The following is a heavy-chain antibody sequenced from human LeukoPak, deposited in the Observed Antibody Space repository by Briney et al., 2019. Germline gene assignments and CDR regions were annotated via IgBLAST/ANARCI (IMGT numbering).Heavy chain of an antibody. D-gene: IGHD3-10*01. Sequence: PGGSLRLSCAASGFTFSSYGMHWVRQAPGKGLEWVAFIRYDGSNKYYADSVKGRFTISRDNSKNTLYLQMNSLRTEDTAVYFCAKDRITMVRGVTPLGYWGQGTLVTVSS. CDR1: GFTFSSYG. V-gene: IGHV3-30*02. CDR3: AKDRITMVRGVTPLGY. J-gene: IGHJ4*02. CDR2: IRYDGSNK.